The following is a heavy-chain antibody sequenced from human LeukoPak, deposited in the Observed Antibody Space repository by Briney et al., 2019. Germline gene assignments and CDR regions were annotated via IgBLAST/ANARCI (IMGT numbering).Heavy chain of an antibody. D-gene: IGHD3-3*01. J-gene: IGHJ6*03. V-gene: IGHV4-59*01. CDR2: IYYSGST. Sequence: SETLSLTCTVSGGSISDYYWNWIRQPPGKGLEWIGYIYYSGSTTYNPSLKSRVTMSVDTAKDQFSLKLRSVTAADTAVYYCARGDFCSKSNCYLRPMDVWGKGTTVTVSS. CDR1: GGSISDYY. CDR3: ARGDFCSKSNCYLRPMDV.